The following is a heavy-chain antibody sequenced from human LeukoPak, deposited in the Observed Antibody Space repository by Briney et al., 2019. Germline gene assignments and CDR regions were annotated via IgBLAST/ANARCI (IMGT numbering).Heavy chain of an antibody. CDR2: ISGSGGRT. CDR1: GFTFSSYA. CDR3: AKSPPRCSGGSCYGY. Sequence: GGSLRLSCAASGFTFSSYALSWVRQAPGKGLEWISGISGSGGRTDYADSVKGRFTISRDNSKNTLYLQMSSLRADDTALYYCAKSPPRCSGGSCYGYWGQGTLVTVSS. J-gene: IGHJ4*02. D-gene: IGHD2-15*01. V-gene: IGHV3-23*01.